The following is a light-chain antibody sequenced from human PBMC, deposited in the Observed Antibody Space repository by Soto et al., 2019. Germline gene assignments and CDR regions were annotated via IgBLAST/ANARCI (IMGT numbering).Light chain of an antibody. CDR3: SSYTSSRDVV. Sequence: QSALTQPASVSGSPGQSITISCTGTSSDVGGYNYVSWYQQHPGKAPKLIIYDVSNRPSGVSNRFSGSKSGNMASLTISGLQAEDEADYYCSSYTSSRDVVFGGGTKPTVL. V-gene: IGLV2-14*03. J-gene: IGLJ2*01. CDR2: DVS. CDR1: SSDVGGYNY.